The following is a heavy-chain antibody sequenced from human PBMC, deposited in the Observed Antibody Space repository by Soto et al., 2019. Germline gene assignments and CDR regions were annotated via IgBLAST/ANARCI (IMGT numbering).Heavy chain of an antibody. V-gene: IGHV1-69*06. Sequence: QVQLVQSGAEVKKPGSSVKVSCKASGGTFSSYAISWVRQAPGQGLEWRGGLIPIFGTANYAQKFQGRVTITADKSTSTAYMELGSLRSEDTAVYYCASPTREWLPPARDYYYGMDVWGQGTTVTVSS. CDR2: LIPIFGTA. D-gene: IGHD3-3*01. CDR1: GGTFSSYA. CDR3: ASPTREWLPPARDYYYGMDV. J-gene: IGHJ6*02.